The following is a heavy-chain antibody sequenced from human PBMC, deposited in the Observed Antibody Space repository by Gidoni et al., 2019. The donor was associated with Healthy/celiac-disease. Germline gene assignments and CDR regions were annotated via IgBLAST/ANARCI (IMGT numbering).Heavy chain of an antibody. D-gene: IGHD3-3*01. J-gene: IGHJ6*02. CDR3: ARQRITIFGVGPVGGYYYGMDV. Sequence: EVQLVESGGGLVQPGRSLRLSCAASGFTFDDYAMHWVRQAPGKGLEWVSGISWNSGSIGYADSVKGRFTISRDNAKNSLYLQMNSLRAEDTALYYCARQRITIFGVGPVGGYYYGMDVWGQGTTVTVSS. V-gene: IGHV3-9*01. CDR1: GFTFDDYA. CDR2: ISWNSGSI.